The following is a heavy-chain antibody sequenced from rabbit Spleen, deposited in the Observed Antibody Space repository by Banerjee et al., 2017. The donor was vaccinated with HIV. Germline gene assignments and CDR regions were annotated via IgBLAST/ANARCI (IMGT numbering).Heavy chain of an antibody. J-gene: IGHJ4*01. V-gene: IGHV1S45*01. Sequence: EQVEEAGGGLDKREGSLTLTCKACGVSCSDKDVRCWGRQAPGKGLEWIACINTVTGKSVSASWATARSIMSRTSSPTVTLPMTSLSAADTATYFCVRARPSPFVLWGPGTLVTVS. CDR3: VRARPSPFVL. CDR2: INTVTGKS. CDR1: GVSCSDKDV.